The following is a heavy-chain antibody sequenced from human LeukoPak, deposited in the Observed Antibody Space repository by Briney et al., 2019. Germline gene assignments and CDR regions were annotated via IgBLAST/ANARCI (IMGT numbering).Heavy chain of an antibody. Sequence: SVKVSCKASGGTFSSYAISWVRQAPGQGLEWMGGIIPIFGTANYAQTFQGRVTITADKSTSTAYMELSSLRSEDTAVYYRARDYGANIAFDIWGQGTMVTVSS. CDR2: IIPIFGTA. V-gene: IGHV1-69*06. J-gene: IGHJ3*02. CDR3: ARDYGANIAFDI. D-gene: IGHD2/OR15-2a*01. CDR1: GGTFSSYA.